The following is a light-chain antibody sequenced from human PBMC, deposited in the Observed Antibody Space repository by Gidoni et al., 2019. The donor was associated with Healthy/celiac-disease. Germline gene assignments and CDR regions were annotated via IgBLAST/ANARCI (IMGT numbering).Light chain of an antibody. Sequence: DIQMTQSPSSLSAPVGDRVTITCRASQSISSYLNWYQQKPGKAPKLLIYAASSLQSGVPSRFSGSGSGTDVTLTSSSLQPEDFATYYCQQSYSTPLITFGQGTRLEIK. CDR3: QQSYSTPLIT. V-gene: IGKV1-39*01. CDR2: AAS. J-gene: IGKJ5*01. CDR1: QSISSY.